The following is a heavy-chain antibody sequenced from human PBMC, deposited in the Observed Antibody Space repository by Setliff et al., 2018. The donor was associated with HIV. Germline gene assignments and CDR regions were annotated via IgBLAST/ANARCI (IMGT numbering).Heavy chain of an antibody. D-gene: IGHD1-26*01. CDR2: IKADGTDK. J-gene: IGHJ3*02. Sequence: GGSLRLSCAASGFTFSAHQMSWVRQPPGKGLEWVANIKADGTDKYYVDSVKGRFTISRDNAKNSLYLQMNSLKTEDTAVYYCTTLVGANPWHDAFDIWGHGTMVTVSS. CDR1: GFTFSAHQ. CDR3: TTLVGANPWHDAFDI. V-gene: IGHV3-7*03.